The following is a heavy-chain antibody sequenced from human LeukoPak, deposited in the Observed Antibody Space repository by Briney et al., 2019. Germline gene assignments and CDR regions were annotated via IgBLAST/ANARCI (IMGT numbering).Heavy chain of an antibody. J-gene: IGHJ4*02. D-gene: IGHD6-19*01. CDR3: ARTGYSSGWSSTYFDY. V-gene: IGHV4-59*01. CDR2: IYYSGST. Sequence: SEILCCTCTGSGGSISSYYWSWIRQPPGKRLEWIGYIYYSGSTNYNPSLKSRVTISVDTSKNQFSLKLSSVTAADTAVYYCARTGYSSGWSSTYFDYWGQGTLVTVSS. CDR1: GGSISSYY.